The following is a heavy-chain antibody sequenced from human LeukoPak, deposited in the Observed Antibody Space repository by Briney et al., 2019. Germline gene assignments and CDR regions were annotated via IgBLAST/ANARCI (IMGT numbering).Heavy chain of an antibody. V-gene: IGHV3-15*01. CDR3: TTPGGGPAVAVLLDGMDV. CDR2: IKSKTDGGTT. D-gene: IGHD6-19*01. J-gene: IGHJ6*04. CDR1: GFTFSNAW. Sequence: PGGSLRLSCAASGFTFSNAWMSWLRQAPGKGREWVGRIKSKTDGGTTDYAAPVKGRFTISRDDSKNTLYLQMNSLKTEDTAVYYCTTPGGGPAVAVLLDGMDVWGKGTTVTVSS.